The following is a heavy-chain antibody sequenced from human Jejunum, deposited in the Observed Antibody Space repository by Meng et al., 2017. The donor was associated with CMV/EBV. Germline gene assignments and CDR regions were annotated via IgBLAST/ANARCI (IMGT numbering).Heavy chain of an antibody. V-gene: IGHV3-11*05. CDR3: VRGGGNDLTFDY. D-gene: IGHD1-1*01. Sequence: QGQLVGSGGGLVKLGESLRLSCEASGFTFSDYYMSWIRQVPGKGLEWLSYVSSYGDYTDYADSVRARFIMSRDNAKNSLYLQMNSLEVEDTAVYFCVRGGGNDLTFDYWGQGVLVTAPS. CDR2: VSSYGDYT. J-gene: IGHJ4*02. CDR1: GFTFSDYY.